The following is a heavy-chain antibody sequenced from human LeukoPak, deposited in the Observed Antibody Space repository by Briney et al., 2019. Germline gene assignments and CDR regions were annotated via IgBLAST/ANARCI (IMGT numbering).Heavy chain of an antibody. CDR1: GFTFSSYA. D-gene: IGHD2-15*01. CDR3: ARESVVAFDY. J-gene: IGHJ4*02. Sequence: PGGSLRLSCAASGFTFSSYAMHWARQAPGKGLEWVAVISYDGSNKYYADSVKGRFIISRDNSKNTLYLQMNSLRAEDTAVYYCARESVVAFDYWGQGTLVTVSS. CDR2: ISYDGSNK. V-gene: IGHV3-30-3*01.